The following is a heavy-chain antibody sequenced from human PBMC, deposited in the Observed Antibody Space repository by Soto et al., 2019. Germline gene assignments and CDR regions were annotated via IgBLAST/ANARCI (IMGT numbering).Heavy chain of an antibody. V-gene: IGHV3-30*18. J-gene: IGHJ4*02. CDR2: ISYDEINK. CDR3: AKSVYNWNDGFFDY. Sequence: QVQLVESGGGVVQPGRSLRLSCAASGFTFSRYGMHWVRQAPGKGLEWVAIISYDEINKYYADSVKGRFTISRDNSKNTLYLQMNSLRAECTAVYYCAKSVYNWNDGFFDYWGQGTLYIVSS. D-gene: IGHD1-1*01. CDR1: GFTFSRYG.